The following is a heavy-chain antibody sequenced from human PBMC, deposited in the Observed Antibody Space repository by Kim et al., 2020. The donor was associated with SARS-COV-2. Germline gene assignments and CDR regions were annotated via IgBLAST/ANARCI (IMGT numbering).Heavy chain of an antibody. CDR3: ARHVGITMIVVVIRGWFEL. Sequence: SETLSLTCTVSGGSISSSSYYWGWIRQPPGKGLEWIGSIYYSGSTYYNPSLKSRVTISVDTSKNQFSLKLSSVTAADTAVYYCARHVGITMIVVVIRGWFELWGQGTLVTVSS. D-gene: IGHD3-22*01. J-gene: IGHJ5*02. CDR1: GGSISSSSYY. CDR2: IYYSGST. V-gene: IGHV4-39*01.